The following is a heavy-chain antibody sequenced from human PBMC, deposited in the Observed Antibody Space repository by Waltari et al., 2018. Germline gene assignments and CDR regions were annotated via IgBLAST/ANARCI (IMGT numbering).Heavy chain of an antibody. CDR2: ISGSGDRT. J-gene: IGHJ4*02. Sequence: EVQLLESGGDLVQPGGSLSLSCAASGFTFSYNAMSWVRQAPGKGLEWVSIISGSGDRTYYADSVKGRFTISRDNSKKTLYLQMNSLRAEDTAIYYCAKVIGGHYDILTGYYDYWGQGTLVTVSS. CDR1: GFTFSYNA. V-gene: IGHV3-23*01. D-gene: IGHD3-9*01. CDR3: AKVIGGHYDILTGYYDY.